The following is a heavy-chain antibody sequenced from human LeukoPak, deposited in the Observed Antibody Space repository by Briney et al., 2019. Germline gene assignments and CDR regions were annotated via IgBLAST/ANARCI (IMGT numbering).Heavy chain of an antibody. Sequence: GGSLRLSCSASGFTFSSYAMSWVRQAPGKGLEWVSAISGSGGSTYYADSVKGRFTISRDNSKNTLCLQMNSLRAEDTAVYYCAKGDGETYYYYYGMDVWGQGTTVTVSS. CDR3: AKGDGETYYYYYGMDV. V-gene: IGHV3-23*01. J-gene: IGHJ6*02. CDR1: GFTFSSYA. CDR2: ISGSGGST. D-gene: IGHD4-17*01.